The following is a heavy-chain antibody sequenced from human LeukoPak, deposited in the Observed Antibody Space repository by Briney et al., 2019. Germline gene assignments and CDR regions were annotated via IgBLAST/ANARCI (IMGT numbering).Heavy chain of an antibody. D-gene: IGHD6-13*01. CDR3: ARAIAAAGMGFDY. Sequence: SETLSLTCTVSGGSISSDTSSYNWIRQPPGKGLEWIGYIFHTGNTYYSPSLKSRVTIAIDTSKNQFSLKLSSVTAADTAVYYCARAIAAAGMGFDYWGQGTLVTVSS. V-gene: IGHV4-30-2*01. J-gene: IGHJ4*02. CDR2: IFHTGNT. CDR1: GGSISSDTSS.